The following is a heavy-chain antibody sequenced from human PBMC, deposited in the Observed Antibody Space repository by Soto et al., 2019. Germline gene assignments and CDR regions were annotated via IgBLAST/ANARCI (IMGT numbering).Heavy chain of an antibody. CDR2: ISYDGSNK. CDR1: GFTFSSYG. J-gene: IGHJ4*02. CDR3: AKVGNGAKPDY. V-gene: IGHV3-30*18. D-gene: IGHD1-26*01. Sequence: QVQLVESGGGVVQPGRSLRLSCAASGFTFSSYGMHWVRQAPGKGLEWVAVISYDGSNKYYADSVKGRFTISRDNSKNTLYLQMNSLRAEDTAVYYCAKVGNGAKPDYWGQGTLVTVSS.